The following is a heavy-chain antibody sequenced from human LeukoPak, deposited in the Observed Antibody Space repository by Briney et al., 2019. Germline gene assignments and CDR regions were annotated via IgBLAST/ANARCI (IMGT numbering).Heavy chain of an antibody. CDR3: ARAANMFGDEFDY. V-gene: IGHV1-2*02. J-gene: IGHJ4*02. Sequence: ASVKVSCKASGYTFTDYYMHWVRQAPGQGLEWMGWINANRGGTNYAQRFQGRVTMTRDTSTSTVYMELSSLRSEDTAVYYCARAANMFGDEFDYWGQGTLVTVSS. CDR1: GYTFTDYY. CDR2: INANRGGT. D-gene: IGHD3-10*02.